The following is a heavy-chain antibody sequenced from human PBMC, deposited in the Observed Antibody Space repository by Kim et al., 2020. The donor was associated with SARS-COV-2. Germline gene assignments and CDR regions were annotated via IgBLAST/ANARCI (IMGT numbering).Heavy chain of an antibody. CDR1: GYSFTSYW. CDR2: IYPGDSDT. CDR3: ARAIVVVPAAKGGGDAFDT. D-gene: IGHD2-2*01. J-gene: IGHJ3*02. Sequence: GESLKISCKGSGYSFTSYWIGWVRQMPGKGLEWMGIIYPGDSDTRYSPSFQGQVTISADKSISTAYLQWSSLKASDTAMYYCARAIVVVPAAKGGGDAFDTGAQGPMATVSS. V-gene: IGHV5-51*01.